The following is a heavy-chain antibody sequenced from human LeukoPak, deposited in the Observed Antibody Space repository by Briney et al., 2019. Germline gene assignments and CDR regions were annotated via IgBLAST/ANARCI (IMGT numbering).Heavy chain of an antibody. V-gene: IGHV3-21*01. J-gene: IGHJ5*02. CDR2: ISSSSSYI. D-gene: IGHD3-16*01. CDR3: ARDIAITFGGVIDL. Sequence: GGSLRLSCAASGFTFSSYGMHWVRQAPGKGLEWVSSISSSSSYIYYADSVKGRFTISRDNAKNSLYLQMNSLRAEDTAVYYCARDIAITFGGVIDLWGQGTLVTVSS. CDR1: GFTFSSYG.